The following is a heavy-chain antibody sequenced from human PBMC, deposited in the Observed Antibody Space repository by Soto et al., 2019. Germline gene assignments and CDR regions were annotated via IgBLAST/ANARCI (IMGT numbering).Heavy chain of an antibody. V-gene: IGHV4-30-4*01. CDR3: AGVTFTPYWFDS. Sequence: PSETLSLTCTVSGDSINSPDYYWSWIRQAPGKGLELIGFVYYRGSIYYTPSFESRVSISIDTSKNQFFLRLTSVTAADSAVYFCAGVTFTPYWFDSWGQGILVTVSS. CDR1: GDSINSPDYY. D-gene: IGHD3-3*02. CDR2: VYYRGSI. J-gene: IGHJ5*01.